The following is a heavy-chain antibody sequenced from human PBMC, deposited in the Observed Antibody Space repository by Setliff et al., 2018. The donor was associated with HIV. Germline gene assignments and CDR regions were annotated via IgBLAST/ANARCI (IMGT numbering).Heavy chain of an antibody. CDR3: ARPRVFDSFDV. V-gene: IGHV1-2*06. CDR2: ISPNNGAA. Sequence: ASVKVSCKATEYMILAYKMNWVRQAPGQGLEWIGRISPNNGAADYAPKFQGRVIMTLDTSISTAYLEIPRLTSDDAAVYYCARPRVFDSFDVWGQGTMVTVSS. J-gene: IGHJ3*01. CDR1: EYMILAYK.